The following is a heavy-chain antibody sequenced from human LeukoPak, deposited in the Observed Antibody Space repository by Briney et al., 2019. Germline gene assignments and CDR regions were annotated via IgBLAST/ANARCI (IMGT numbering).Heavy chain of an antibody. CDR3: ARVYCSSSSCYYFDY. Sequence: SETLSLTCTVYGGSFSGYYWSWIRQPPGKGLEWIGEINHSGSTNYNPSLKSRVTISVDTSKNQFSLKLSSVTAADTAVYYCARVYCSSSSCYYFDYWGQGTLVTVSS. CDR1: GGSFSGYY. V-gene: IGHV4-34*01. J-gene: IGHJ4*02. D-gene: IGHD2-2*01. CDR2: INHSGST.